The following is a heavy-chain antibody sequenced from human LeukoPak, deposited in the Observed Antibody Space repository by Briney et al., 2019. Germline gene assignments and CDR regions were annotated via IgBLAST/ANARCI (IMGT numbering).Heavy chain of an antibody. J-gene: IGHJ4*02. CDR2: FSGSGGST. CDR1: GFTFSSYA. Sequence: GGSLRLSCAASGFTFSSYAMSWVRQAPGKGLECISGFSGSGGSTYYADSVKGRFTISRDNSKNTLYLQMNSLTAEDTAIYYCAKATGTLGNWGQGTLVTVSS. D-gene: IGHD1-1*01. CDR3: AKATGTLGN. V-gene: IGHV3-23*01.